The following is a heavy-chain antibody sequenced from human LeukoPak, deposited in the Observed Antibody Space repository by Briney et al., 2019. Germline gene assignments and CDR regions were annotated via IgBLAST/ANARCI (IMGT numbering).Heavy chain of an antibody. CDR1: SGSISDYY. J-gene: IGHJ5*02. CDR3: ARGGHYHGSGRPFDP. V-gene: IGHV4-59*08. CDR2: IDYNGNA. Sequence: SETLSLTCSVSSGSISDYYWSWIRQPPGKGLEWNAYIDYNGNAYYNPSLKTRVTISVDSSKNQFSLKLSSVTAADTALYYCARGGHYHGSGRPFDPWGQGTLVTVSS. D-gene: IGHD3-10*01.